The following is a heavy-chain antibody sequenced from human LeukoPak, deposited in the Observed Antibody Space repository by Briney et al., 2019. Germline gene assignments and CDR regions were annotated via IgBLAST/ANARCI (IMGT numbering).Heavy chain of an antibody. D-gene: IGHD3-16*02. V-gene: IGHV3-48*03. CDR3: ARGRDYVWGSYLY. CDR2: ISSSGSTI. J-gene: IGHJ4*02. Sequence: GGSLRLSCVASGFTFSSYEMNWVRQAPGKGLEWVSYISSSGSTIYYADSVKGRFTISRDNAKNSLYLQMNSLRAEDTAVYYCARGRDYVWGSYLYWGQGTLVTVSS. CDR1: GFTFSSYE.